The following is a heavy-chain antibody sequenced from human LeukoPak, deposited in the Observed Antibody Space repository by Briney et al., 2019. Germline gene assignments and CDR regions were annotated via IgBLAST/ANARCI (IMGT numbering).Heavy chain of an antibody. CDR1: GYSISSGYY. V-gene: IGHV4-38-2*02. J-gene: IGHJ6*02. CDR2: IYHSGST. Sequence: PSETLSLTCTVSGYSISSGYYWGWIRQPPGKGLEWIGSIYHSGSTYYNPSLKSRVTISVDTSKNQFSLKLSSVTAADTAVYYCARLITMIVARGYYGMGVWGQGTTVTVSS. CDR3: ARLITMIVARGYYGMGV. D-gene: IGHD3-22*01.